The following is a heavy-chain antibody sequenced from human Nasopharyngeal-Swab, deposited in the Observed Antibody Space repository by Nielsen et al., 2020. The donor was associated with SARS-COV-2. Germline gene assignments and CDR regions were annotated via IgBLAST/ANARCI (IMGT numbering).Heavy chain of an antibody. J-gene: IGHJ6*04. D-gene: IGHD3-9*01. CDR2: ISVDGSNE. V-gene: IGHV3-30*18. Sequence: GESLRLSCAASGFTFGSYGMHWVRRAPGKGLEWVAVISVDGSNEDYAESVKGRFTISRDNSKNTLYLQMNSLRAEDTAVYYCAKCIRGLTGFYFSMDVWGKGTTVTVSS. CDR1: GFTFGSYG. CDR3: AKCIRGLTGFYFSMDV.